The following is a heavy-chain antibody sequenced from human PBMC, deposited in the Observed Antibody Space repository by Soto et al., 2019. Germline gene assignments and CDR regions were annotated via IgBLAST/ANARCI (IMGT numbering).Heavy chain of an antibody. CDR2: ISGSGGST. CDR1: GFTFSSYA. V-gene: IGHV3-23*01. Sequence: GESLKISCAASGFTFSSYAMSWVRQAPGKGLEWVSAISGSGGSTYYADSVKGRFTISRDNSKNTLYLQMNSLRAEDTAVYYSAKVPVLWFGRPFDYWGQGTLVTVS. J-gene: IGHJ4*02. D-gene: IGHD3-10*01. CDR3: AKVPVLWFGRPFDY.